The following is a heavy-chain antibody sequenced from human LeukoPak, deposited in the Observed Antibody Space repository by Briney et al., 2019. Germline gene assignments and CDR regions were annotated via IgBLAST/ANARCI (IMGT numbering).Heavy chain of an antibody. CDR3: ARGVAVAAPFDY. CDR2: INPNSGGT. J-gene: IGHJ4*02. D-gene: IGHD6-19*01. Sequence: ASVKVSCKASGYTFTGYYMHWVRQAPGQGLEWMGWINPNSGGTNYAQKLQGRVTMTTDTSTSTAYMELRSLRSDDTAVYYCARGVAVAAPFDYWGQGTLVTVSS. V-gene: IGHV1-2*02. CDR1: GYTFTGYY.